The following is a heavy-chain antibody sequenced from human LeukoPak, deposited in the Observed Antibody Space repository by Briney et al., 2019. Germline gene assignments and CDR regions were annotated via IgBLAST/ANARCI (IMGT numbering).Heavy chain of an antibody. CDR1: GFTFSSYS. V-gene: IGHV3-48*01. CDR3: ARDIAVAGFDY. Sequence: GGSLRLSCAASGFTFSSYSMNWVRQAPGKGLEWVSYISSSSSTIYYADSVEGRFTISRDNAKNSLYLQMNSLRAEDTAVYYCARDIAVAGFDYWGQGTLVTVSS. CDR2: ISSSSSTI. J-gene: IGHJ4*02. D-gene: IGHD6-19*01.